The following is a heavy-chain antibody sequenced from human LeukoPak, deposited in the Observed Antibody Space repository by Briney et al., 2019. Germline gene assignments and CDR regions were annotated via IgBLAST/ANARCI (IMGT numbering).Heavy chain of an antibody. V-gene: IGHV3-21*01. J-gene: IGHJ4*02. CDR1: GFAFNSYS. CDR3: ARHRYYFDY. CDR2: IPTSSTYM. Sequence: GGSLRLSCAASGFAFNSYSMNWVRQAPGKGLEWVASIPTSSTYMHYADSVKGRFTISRDNAKNSLYLQMNSLRADDTAVYFCARHRYYFDYWGQGTLVTVSS.